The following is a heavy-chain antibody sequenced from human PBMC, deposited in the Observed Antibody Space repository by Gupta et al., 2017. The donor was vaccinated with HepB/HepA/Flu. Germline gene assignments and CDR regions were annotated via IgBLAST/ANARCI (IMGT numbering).Heavy chain of an antibody. J-gene: IGHJ3*02. CDR1: GFTVSVNY. CDR3: ARGGRDNAFDI. CDR2: IYSGGAT. Sequence: EVQLVESGGGLIHPGGPLRLSCAASGFTVSVNYMSWVRQAPGKGLEWVSVIYSGGATYYADSVKGRFTVSRDKSKNMLYLQVNSLRAEDTAVYYCARGGRDNAFDIWGQGTMVTVSS. V-gene: IGHV3-53*01.